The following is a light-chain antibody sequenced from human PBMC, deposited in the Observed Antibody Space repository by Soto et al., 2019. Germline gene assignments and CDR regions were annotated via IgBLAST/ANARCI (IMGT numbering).Light chain of an antibody. J-gene: IGKJ5*01. V-gene: IGKV3-15*01. CDR3: QQYNNWPPIP. Sequence: EIVMTQSPATLSVSQGERATLSCRASQSLSSNLAWYQQKPGQAPRLLIYDASTRATGIPARFSGSGSGTEFTLTISSLQSEDFAVYYCQQYNNWPPIPFGQGTRLEIK. CDR1: QSLSSN. CDR2: DAS.